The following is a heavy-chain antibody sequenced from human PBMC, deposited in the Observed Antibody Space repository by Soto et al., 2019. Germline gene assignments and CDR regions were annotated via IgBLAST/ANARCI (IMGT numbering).Heavy chain of an antibody. D-gene: IGHD4-17*01. Sequence: GSLRLSSAASGXTFSIFSMCWVRQAPGNGLERVSTITGSGGSTFYADSVKGRFTISIDNSNNTLYPQMNSMRSDDTAIYYCASVDYGAYIPHFDYWGQGTLGTVSS. CDR3: ASVDYGAYIPHFDY. CDR2: ITGSGGST. J-gene: IGHJ4*02. CDR1: GXTFSIFS. V-gene: IGHV3-23*01.